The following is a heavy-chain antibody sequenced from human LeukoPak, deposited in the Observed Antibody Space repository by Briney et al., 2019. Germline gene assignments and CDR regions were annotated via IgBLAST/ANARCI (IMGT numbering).Heavy chain of an antibody. D-gene: IGHD3-10*01. CDR2: IYYSGST. CDR1: GGSISSYY. V-gene: IGHV4-59*01. Sequence: PSETLSLTCTVSGGSISSYYWSWIRQPPGKGLEWIGYIYYSGSTNYNPSLKSRVTISVDTSKNQFSLKLSSVTAADTAVYYCARAPWAIWFGDSTCFDYWGQGTLVTVSS. CDR3: ARAPWAIWFGDSTCFDY. J-gene: IGHJ4*02.